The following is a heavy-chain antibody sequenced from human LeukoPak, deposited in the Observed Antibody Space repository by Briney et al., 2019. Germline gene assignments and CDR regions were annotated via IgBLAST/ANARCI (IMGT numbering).Heavy chain of an antibody. CDR3: ARDHPADYVLDP. J-gene: IGHJ5*02. V-gene: IGHV1-2*04. CDR2: INPNSGGT. CDR1: RYTFTGYY. Sequence: GASVKVSCKASRYTFTGYYMHWVRQAPGQGLEWMGWINPNSGGTNYAQKFQGWVTMTRDTSISTAYMELSRLRSDDTAVYYCARDHPADYVLDPWGQGTLVTVSS. D-gene: IGHD4-17*01.